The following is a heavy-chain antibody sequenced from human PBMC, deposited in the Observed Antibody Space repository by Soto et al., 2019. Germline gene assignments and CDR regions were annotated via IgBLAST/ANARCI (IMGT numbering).Heavy chain of an antibody. Sequence: QVQLVESGGGVVQPGRSLRLSCAASGFTFSSYGMHWVRQAPGKGLEWVAVISYDGSNKYYADSVKGRFTISRDNTKNTLYLQMNSLRAEDTAVYYCAKDRQLERSAHFDYWGQGTLVTVSS. CDR2: ISYDGSNK. CDR1: GFTFSSYG. V-gene: IGHV3-30*18. D-gene: IGHD1-1*01. CDR3: AKDRQLERSAHFDY. J-gene: IGHJ4*02.